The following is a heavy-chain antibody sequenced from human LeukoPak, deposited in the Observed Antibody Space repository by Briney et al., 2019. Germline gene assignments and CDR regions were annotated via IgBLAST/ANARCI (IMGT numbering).Heavy chain of an antibody. CDR3: ARIPVEPRFDY. V-gene: IGHV3-7*01. D-gene: IGHD4-23*01. J-gene: IGHJ4*02. CDR2: IKQDGSEK. CDR1: GFTFSSYW. Sequence: PGVSLRLSCAASGFTFSSYWMSWVRQAPGEGLESVANIKQDGSEKYYADSVKGRFTISRDNAKNSLYLQMNSLKAEDTAVYYCARIPVEPRFDYWGQGTLVTVSS.